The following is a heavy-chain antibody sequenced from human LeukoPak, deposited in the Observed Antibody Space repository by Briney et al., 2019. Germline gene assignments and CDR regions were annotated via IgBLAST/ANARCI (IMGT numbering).Heavy chain of an antibody. Sequence: PGGSLRLSCAASGFTFSTYGMHWVRQAPGKGLEWVAFIRYDGNNKFYADSVKGRFAISRDNSKNTLYLQMNSLRPEDTAVYYCARDRHVYYDILTGYASYFEYRGQGALVTVSS. CDR2: IRYDGNNK. V-gene: IGHV3-30*02. J-gene: IGHJ4*02. CDR3: ARDRHVYYDILTGYASYFEY. CDR1: GFTFSTYG. D-gene: IGHD3-9*01.